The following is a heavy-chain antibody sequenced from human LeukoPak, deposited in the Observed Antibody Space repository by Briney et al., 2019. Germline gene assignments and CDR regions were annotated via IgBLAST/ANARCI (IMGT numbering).Heavy chain of an antibody. CDR1: GFTFSSYG. D-gene: IGHD6-6*01. Sequence: GGSLRLSCAASGFTFSSYGMHWVRQAPGKGLEWVAFIRYDGSNKYYADSVKGRFTISRDNSKNTLYLQMNSLRAEDTAVYYCAKGSSSRVDAFDIWGQGTMVTVSS. CDR3: AKGSSSRVDAFDI. CDR2: IRYDGSNK. J-gene: IGHJ3*02. V-gene: IGHV3-30*02.